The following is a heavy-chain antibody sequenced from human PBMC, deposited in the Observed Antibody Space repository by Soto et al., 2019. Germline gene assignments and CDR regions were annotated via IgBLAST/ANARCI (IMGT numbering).Heavy chain of an antibody. J-gene: IGHJ6*03. Sequence: PGESLKISCKGSGYSFTSYWIGWVRQMPGKGLEWMGIIYPGDSDTRYSPSFQGQVTISADKSISTAYLQWSSLKASDTAMYYCARFSPLDYYYYYMDVWSKGTTVTVS. V-gene: IGHV5-51*01. CDR2: IYPGDSDT. CDR1: GYSFTSYW. CDR3: ARFSPLDYYYYYMDV.